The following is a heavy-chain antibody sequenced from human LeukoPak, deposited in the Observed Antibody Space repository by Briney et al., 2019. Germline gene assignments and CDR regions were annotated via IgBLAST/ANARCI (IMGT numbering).Heavy chain of an antibody. CDR3: AREVVRDILTGCSTDY. CDR2: INPSGGST. V-gene: IGHV1-46*01. J-gene: IGHJ4*02. D-gene: IGHD3-9*01. CDR1: GYTFTSYY. Sequence: ASVKVSCKASGYTFTSYYMHWVRQAPGQGLEWMGIINPSGGSTSYAQKFQGRVTMTRDTSTSTVYMELSSLRSEDTAVYYRAREVVRDILTGCSTDYWGQGTLVTVSS.